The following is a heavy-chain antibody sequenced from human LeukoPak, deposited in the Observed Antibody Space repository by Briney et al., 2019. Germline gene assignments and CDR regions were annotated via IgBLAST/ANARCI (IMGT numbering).Heavy chain of an antibody. CDR2: IHPRDSET. D-gene: IGHD3-22*01. J-gene: IGHJ5*02. CDR1: GYSFTNYW. Sequence: GESLKISCKGSGYSFTNYWIGWVRQMPGQGPEWIGIIHPRDSETVYTPSFRGQVTISVDKSISTAYLQWSSLQASDTAIYYCARQYDGSSSYYHNWFDPWGQGTLVTVSS. CDR3: ARQYDGSSSYYHNWFDP. V-gene: IGHV5-51*01.